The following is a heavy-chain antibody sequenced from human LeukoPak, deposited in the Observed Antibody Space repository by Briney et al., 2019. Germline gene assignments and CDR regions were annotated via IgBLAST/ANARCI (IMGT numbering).Heavy chain of an antibody. D-gene: IGHD5-18*01. J-gene: IGHJ6*03. Sequence: RASVKVSCKASGYTFTGYYMHWVRQAPGQGLEWMGWINPNSGGTNYAQKFQGRVTMTRDTSISTAYMELSRLRSDDTAVYYCARVVCDTAMVPPTYMDVWGKGTTVTVSS. CDR1: GYTFTGYY. V-gene: IGHV1-2*02. CDR2: INPNSGGT. CDR3: ARVVCDTAMVPPTYMDV.